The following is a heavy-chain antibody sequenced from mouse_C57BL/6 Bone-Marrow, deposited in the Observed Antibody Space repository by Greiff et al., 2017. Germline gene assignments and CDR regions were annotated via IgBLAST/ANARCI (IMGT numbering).Heavy chain of an antibody. D-gene: IGHD2-3*01. CDR1: GFSLTSYG. V-gene: IGHV2-2*01. CDR3: ARRGWLLRRFAY. J-gene: IGHJ3*01. Sequence: QVQLQQSGPGLVQPSQSLSITCTVSGFSLTSYGVHWVRQSPGKGLEWLGVIWSGGSTDYNAAFISRLSISKDNSKRQVFFKMNSLQADDTARYYCARRGWLLRRFAYWGQGTLVTVSA. CDR2: IWSGGST.